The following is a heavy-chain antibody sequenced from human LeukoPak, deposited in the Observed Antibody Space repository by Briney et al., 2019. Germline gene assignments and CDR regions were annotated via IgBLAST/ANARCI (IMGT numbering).Heavy chain of an antibody. CDR1: GLTFSSYS. CDR3: ARLPSIQLAQSSFDY. V-gene: IGHV3-21*01. Sequence: PGGSLRLSCAASGLTFSSYSMNWVRQAPGKGLEWVSSISSSSSYIYYADSVKGRFTISRDNAKNSLYLQMNSLRAEDTAVYYCARLPSIQLAQSSFDYWGQGTLVTVSS. CDR2: ISSSSSYI. D-gene: IGHD1-1*01. J-gene: IGHJ4*02.